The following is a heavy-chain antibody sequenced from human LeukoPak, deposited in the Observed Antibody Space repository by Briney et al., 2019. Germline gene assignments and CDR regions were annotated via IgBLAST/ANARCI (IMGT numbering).Heavy chain of an antibody. CDR1: GGSISNYY. CDR2: INYSGST. V-gene: IGHV4-59*01. Sequence: SETLSLTCTVSGGSISNYYWSWIRQPPGKGLEWIAYINYSGSTNYNPSLKSRVTISVDTSKNHFSLTLSSVTAADTAVYYCAPTGVYSSGWHDAFDIWGQGTMVTVSS. J-gene: IGHJ3*02. CDR3: APTGVYSSGWHDAFDI. D-gene: IGHD6-19*01.